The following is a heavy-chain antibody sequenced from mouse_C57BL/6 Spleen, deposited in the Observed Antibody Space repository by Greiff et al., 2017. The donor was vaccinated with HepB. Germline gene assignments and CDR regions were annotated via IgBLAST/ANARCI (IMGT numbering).Heavy chain of an antibody. Sequence: QVTLKVSGAELARPGASVKLSCKASGYTFTSYGISWVKQRTGQGLEWIGEIYPRSGNTYYNEKFKGKATLTADKSSSTAYMELRSLTSEDSAVYFCARSGTAYAMDYWGQGTSVTVSS. V-gene: IGHV1-81*01. CDR2: IYPRSGNT. CDR3: ARSGTAYAMDY. J-gene: IGHJ4*01. D-gene: IGHD4-1*01. CDR1: GYTFTSYG.